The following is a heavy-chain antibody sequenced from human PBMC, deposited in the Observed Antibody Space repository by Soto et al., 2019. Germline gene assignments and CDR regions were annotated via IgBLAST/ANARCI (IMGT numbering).Heavy chain of an antibody. CDR1: GASFSGYY. CDR2: INHSGST. D-gene: IGHD1-1*01. J-gene: IGHJ4*02. Sequence: PSKTLSLTCAVYGASFSGYYWSWIRQPPGKGLEWIGEINHSGSTNYNPSLKSRVTISVDTSKNQFSLKLSSVTAADTAVYYCATARTNDFDYWGQGTLVTVSS. V-gene: IGHV4-34*01. CDR3: ATARTNDFDY.